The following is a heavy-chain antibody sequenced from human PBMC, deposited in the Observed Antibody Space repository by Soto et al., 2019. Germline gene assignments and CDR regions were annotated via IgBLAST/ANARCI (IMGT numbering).Heavy chain of an antibody. V-gene: IGHV2-5*02. CDR2: IYWDDDK. Sequence: QITLKESGPTLVKPTQTLTLTCTFSGFSLSTSGVGVGWIRQPPGKALEWLALIYWDDDKRYSPSLTSRLTITTDTSKNQVVLRRTHMDPVDTATYYCAHVLVVVANYGMDVWGQGTTVTVSS. CDR1: GFSLSTSGVG. CDR3: AHVLVVVANYGMDV. J-gene: IGHJ6*02. D-gene: IGHD2-15*01.